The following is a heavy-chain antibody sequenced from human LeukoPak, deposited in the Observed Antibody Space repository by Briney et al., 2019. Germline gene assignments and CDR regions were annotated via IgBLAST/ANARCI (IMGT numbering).Heavy chain of an antibody. J-gene: IGHJ6*03. CDR2: IRYDGTDK. CDR3: AKGVYYCSSSTCPQYYYYMDV. D-gene: IGHD2-2*01. V-gene: IGHV3-30*02. CDR1: GFTFSSYG. Sequence: GGSLRLSCAASGFTFSSYGLHWVRQAPGKGLEWVTFIRYDGTDKYYADSVKGRFTISRDDSKNTLYLQMNSLRPEDTAVYYCAKGVYYCSSSTCPQYYYYMDVWGKGTTVTVSS.